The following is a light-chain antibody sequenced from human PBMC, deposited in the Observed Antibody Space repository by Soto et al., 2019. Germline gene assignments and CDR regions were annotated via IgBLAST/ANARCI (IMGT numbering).Light chain of an antibody. CDR1: QSVSSSY. J-gene: IGKJ1*01. CDR2: GAS. Sequence: EIVLTQSPCTLSLSPGERATLSCRASQSVSSSYFAWYQQRFGQAPRLLIYGASSRTTGIPDRFSGSGSGTDFTLTISRLEPEDFAVHYCQQYGSSSLTFGQGTKVDIK. CDR3: QQYGSSSLT. V-gene: IGKV3-20*01.